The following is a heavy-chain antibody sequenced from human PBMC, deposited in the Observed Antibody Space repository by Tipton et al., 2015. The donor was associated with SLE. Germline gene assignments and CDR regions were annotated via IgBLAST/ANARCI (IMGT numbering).Heavy chain of an antibody. CDR1: GGSFSGYY. V-gene: IGHV4-34*01. Sequence: TLSLTCAVYGGSFSGYYWSWIRQPPGKGLEWIGEINHRGSTTYNPSLKSRVTISVDTAKNQFSLKLSSVTGADSAVYYCARWAGPTVTFDYWGQGTLVTVSS. CDR2: INHRGST. J-gene: IGHJ4*02. CDR3: ARWAGPTVTFDY. D-gene: IGHD4-11*01.